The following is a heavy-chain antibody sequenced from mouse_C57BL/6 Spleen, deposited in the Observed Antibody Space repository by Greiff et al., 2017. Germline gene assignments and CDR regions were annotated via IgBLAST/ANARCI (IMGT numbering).Heavy chain of an antibody. Sequence: QVHLQQPGAELVKPGASVKLSCKASGYTFTSYWMHWVKQRPGRGLEWIGEINPSSGGTTYNEKFKSKATLTVDKSSSTAYMQLKSLTSEDAAVYYCSRAREYDWEDYAMDYWGQGTSVTVSS. CDR2: INPSSGGT. CDR1: GYTFTSYW. J-gene: IGHJ4*01. V-gene: IGHV1-53*01. D-gene: IGHD2-4*01. CDR3: SRAREYDWEDYAMDY.